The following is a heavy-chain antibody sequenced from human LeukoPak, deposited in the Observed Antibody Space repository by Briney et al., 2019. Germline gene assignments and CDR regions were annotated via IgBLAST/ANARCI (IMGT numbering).Heavy chain of an antibody. V-gene: IGHV3-30*04. CDR3: ARDNEWLLLSY. CDR1: GFTFSSYA. J-gene: IGHJ4*02. CDR2: ISYDGSNK. Sequence: GSLRLSCAASGFTFSSYAMHWVRQAPGKGLEWVAVISYDGSNKYYADSVKGRFTISRDNSKNTLYLQMNSLRAEDTAVYYCARDNEWLLLSYWGQGTLVTVSS. D-gene: IGHD3-22*01.